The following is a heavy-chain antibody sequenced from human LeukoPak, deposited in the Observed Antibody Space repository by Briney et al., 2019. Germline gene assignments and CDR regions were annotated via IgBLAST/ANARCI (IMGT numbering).Heavy chain of an antibody. V-gene: IGHV3-74*01. CDR3: ARALRYCSAGSCYSAFDI. Sequence: GGSLRLSCAASGFTFSSYWMHWVRQAPGKGLVWVSRINGDGSSTSYADSVKGRFTISRDNAKNTLSLQMNSLRAEDTAVYYRARALRYCSAGSCYSAFDIWGQGTMVTVSS. J-gene: IGHJ3*02. CDR1: GFTFSSYW. CDR2: INGDGSST. D-gene: IGHD2-15*01.